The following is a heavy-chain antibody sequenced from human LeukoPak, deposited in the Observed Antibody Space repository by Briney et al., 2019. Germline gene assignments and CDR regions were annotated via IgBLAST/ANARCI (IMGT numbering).Heavy chain of an antibody. V-gene: IGHV5-51*01. D-gene: IGHD1-26*01. CDR3: ARPRASGASTRAFDS. CDR2: IYPGDSDT. Sequence: GESLKISCKGSGYTFTNYWIGWVRQMPGKGLEWMGIIYPGDSDTRYSPSFPGQVTISADKSIRTAYLQWSSLKASDTAMYYCARPRASGASTRAFDSWGQGTLVTVSS. CDR1: GYTFTNYW. J-gene: IGHJ4*02.